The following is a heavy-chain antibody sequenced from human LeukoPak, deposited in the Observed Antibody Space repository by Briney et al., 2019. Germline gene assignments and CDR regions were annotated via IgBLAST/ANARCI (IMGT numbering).Heavy chain of an antibody. CDR3: ARVTYYDFWSGYDYFDY. V-gene: IGHV1-69*13. CDR2: IIPIFGTA. CDR1: GGTFSSYA. D-gene: IGHD3-3*01. Sequence: SVKVSCKASGGTFSSYAISWVRQAPGQGLEWMGVIIPIFGTANYAQKFQGRVTITADESTSTAYMGLSSLRSEDTAVYYCARVTYYDFWSGYDYFDYWGQGVLVTVSS. J-gene: IGHJ4*02.